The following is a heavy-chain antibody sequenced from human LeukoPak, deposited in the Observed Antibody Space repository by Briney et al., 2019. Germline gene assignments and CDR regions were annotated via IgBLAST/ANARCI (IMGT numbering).Heavy chain of an antibody. CDR1: GSTFSSHG. J-gene: IGHJ6*02. CDR3: ARRAMVVTRIENYYQGMDV. V-gene: IGHV1-69*01. Sequence: GASVKVSCKASGSTFSSHGITWVRRAPGQGLEWMGGIIPIFGTTNYAQKFQGRVTITADESTSTAYMELSSLRSEDTAVYYCARRAMVVTRIENYYQGMDVWGQGTSVTVSS. CDR2: IIPIFGTT. D-gene: IGHD4-23*01.